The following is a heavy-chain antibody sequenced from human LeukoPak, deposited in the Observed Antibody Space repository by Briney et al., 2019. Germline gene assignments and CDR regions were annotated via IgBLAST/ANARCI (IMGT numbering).Heavy chain of an antibody. CDR3: ARMYSSSWLLYYYCMDV. J-gene: IGHJ6*03. D-gene: IGHD6-13*01. CDR2: INPNSGGT. V-gene: IGHV1-2*02. CDR1: GYTFTGYY. Sequence: ASVKVSCKASGYTFTGYYMHWVRQAPGQGLEWMGWINPNSGGTYYAQKFQGRVTMTSDTSISTAYMELRSLRSDDTAVYYCARMYSSSWLLYYYCMDVWGKGTTVTVSS.